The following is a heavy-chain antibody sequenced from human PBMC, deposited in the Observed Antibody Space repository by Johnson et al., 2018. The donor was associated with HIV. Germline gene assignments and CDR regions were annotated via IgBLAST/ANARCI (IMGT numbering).Heavy chain of an antibody. CDR2: IRQDGSEN. J-gene: IGHJ3*02. D-gene: IGHD1-20*01. CDR1: GFTVSSTY. Sequence: VQLVESGGGLVKPGGSLRLSCAASGFTVSSTYMSWVRQAPGKGLEWVAKIRQDGSENYYVDSVKGRFTISRDNAKNSLYLQMNSLRAEDTAMYYCASADYNWVSPGAFDIWGQGTTVTVSS. CDR3: ASADYNWVSPGAFDI. V-gene: IGHV3-7*03.